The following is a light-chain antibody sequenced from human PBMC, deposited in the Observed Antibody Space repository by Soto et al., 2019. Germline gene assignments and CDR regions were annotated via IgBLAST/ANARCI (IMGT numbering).Light chain of an antibody. V-gene: IGKV1-8*01. CDR1: QGISSY. CDR3: QQYNSYSRK. CDR2: KAS. J-gene: IGKJ1*01. Sequence: MTQSPSSFSASTGDRVTITCRASQGISSYLAWYQQKPGKAPKLLIYKASSLESGVPSRFSGSGSGTEFTLTISSLQPDDFATYYCQQYNSYSRKFGQGTKVDIK.